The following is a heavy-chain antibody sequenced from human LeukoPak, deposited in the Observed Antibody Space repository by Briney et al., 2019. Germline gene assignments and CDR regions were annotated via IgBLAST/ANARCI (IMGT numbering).Heavy chain of an antibody. V-gene: IGHV3-64*01. CDR3: ARLTSPGAFDI. Sequence: GGSLRLSCAASGFTFNTYGIHWVRQAPGKGLEYVSGISSTGGSTYYANSVKGRFTISRDNSKNTLYLQMGSLRAEDMAVYYCARLTSPGAFDIWGQGTMVTVSS. CDR1: GFTFNTYG. CDR2: ISSTGGST. D-gene: IGHD3-16*01. J-gene: IGHJ3*02.